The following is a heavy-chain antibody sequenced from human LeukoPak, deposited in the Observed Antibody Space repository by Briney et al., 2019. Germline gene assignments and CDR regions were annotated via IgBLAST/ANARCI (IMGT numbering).Heavy chain of an antibody. J-gene: IGHJ6*03. CDR3: ASSPAAAGRYYYYYYMDV. CDR2: IIPIFGTA. Sequence: SVTVSCKASGGTFSSYAISWVRPAPGQGLEWMGGIIPIFGTANYAQKFQGTVTITPDESTSTAYMELSSLRSEDTAVYYCASSPAAAGRYYYYYYMDVWGKGTTVTVSS. V-gene: IGHV1-69*13. CDR1: GGTFSSYA. D-gene: IGHD6-13*01.